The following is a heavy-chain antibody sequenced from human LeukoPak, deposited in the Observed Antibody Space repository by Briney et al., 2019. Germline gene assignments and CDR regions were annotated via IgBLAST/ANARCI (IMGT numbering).Heavy chain of an antibody. Sequence: SETLSLTCAVYGGSFSGCYWSWIRQPPGKGLEWIGEINHSGSTNYNPSLKSRVTISVDTSKNQFSLKLSSVTAADTAVYYCARVPVNIVVVPAANGGWFDPWGQGTLVTVSS. CDR3: ARVPVNIVVVPAANGGWFDP. J-gene: IGHJ5*02. D-gene: IGHD2-2*01. V-gene: IGHV4-34*01. CDR1: GGSFSGCY. CDR2: INHSGST.